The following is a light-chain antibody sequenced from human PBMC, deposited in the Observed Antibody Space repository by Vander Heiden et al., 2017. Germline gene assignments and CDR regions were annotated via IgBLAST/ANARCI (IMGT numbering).Light chain of an antibody. Sequence: TIGTTYDIHWYQQFPGSAPTLLIYSNINRPSGVAARFSASKSGTSASLTITGLQADDEADYYCQSYDRSLSGWVFGGGTRLTVL. J-gene: IGLJ3*02. V-gene: IGLV1-40*01. CDR2: SNI. CDR3: QSYDRSLSGWV. CDR1: TIGTTYD.